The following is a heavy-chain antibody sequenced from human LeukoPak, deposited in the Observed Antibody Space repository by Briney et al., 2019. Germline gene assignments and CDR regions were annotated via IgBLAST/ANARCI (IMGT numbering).Heavy chain of an antibody. V-gene: IGHV3-23*01. J-gene: IGHJ4*02. CDR3: AEIAAAGPCFDY. D-gene: IGHD6-13*01. CDR1: GFTFSSYA. Sequence: GGSLRLSCAASGFTFSSYAMSWIRQAPGKGLEWVSAISGSGGSTYYADSVKGRFTISRDNSKNTLYLQMNSLRAEDTAVYYCAEIAAAGPCFDYWGQGTLVTVSS. CDR2: ISGSGGST.